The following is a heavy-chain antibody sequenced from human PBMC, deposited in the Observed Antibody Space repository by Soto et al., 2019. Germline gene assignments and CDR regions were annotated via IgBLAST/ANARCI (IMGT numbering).Heavy chain of an antibody. V-gene: IGHV3-30*18. Sequence: GKGLEWVAVISYDGSNKYYADSVKGRFTISRDNSKNTLYLQMNSLRAEDTAVYYCAKDKTYYDILTGYSKYYFDYWGQGTLVTVSS. CDR2: ISYDGSNK. J-gene: IGHJ4*02. CDR3: AKDKTYYDILTGYSKYYFDY. D-gene: IGHD3-9*01.